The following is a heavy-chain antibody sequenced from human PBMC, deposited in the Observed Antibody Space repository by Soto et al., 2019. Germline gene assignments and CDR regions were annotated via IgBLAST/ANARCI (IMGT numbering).Heavy chain of an antibody. J-gene: IGHJ5*02. V-gene: IGHV4-39*01. CDR2: IYYSGST. Sequence: SETLSLTCTVSGGSISSSSYYWGWIRQPPGKGLEWIGSIYYSGSTYYNPSLKSRVTISVDTSKNQFSLKLSSVTAADTAVYYCARHEAVLVPAAIWDSSSGPYNWFDPCGQGTLVTLSS. CDR1: GGSISSSSYY. D-gene: IGHD2-2*01. CDR3: ARHEAVLVPAAIWDSSSGPYNWFDP.